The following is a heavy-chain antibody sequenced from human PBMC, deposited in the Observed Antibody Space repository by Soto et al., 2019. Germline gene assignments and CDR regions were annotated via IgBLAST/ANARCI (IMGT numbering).Heavy chain of an antibody. V-gene: IGHV3-33*01. J-gene: IGHJ3*02. Sequence: QVQLVESGGGVVQPGRSLRLSCAASGFTFSSYGMHWVRQAPGKGLEWVAVIWYDGSNKYYADSVKRRFTISRDNSKNTLYLQMNSLRVEDTAVYFCARDGAFDIWGQGTIVTVSS. CDR1: GFTFSSYG. CDR2: IWYDGSNK. CDR3: ARDGAFDI.